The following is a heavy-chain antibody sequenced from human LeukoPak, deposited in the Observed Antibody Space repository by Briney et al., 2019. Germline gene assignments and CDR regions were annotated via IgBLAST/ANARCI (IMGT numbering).Heavy chain of an antibody. CDR3: ARDLTYYYDSSGYDAFDI. J-gene: IGHJ3*02. V-gene: IGHV1-69*05. Sequence: SVKVSCKASGGTFSSYAISWVRQAPGQGLEWMGGIIPIFGTANYAQKFQGRVTMTRDTSTSTVYMELSSLRSEDTAVYYCARDLTYYYDSSGYDAFDIWGQGTMVTVSS. CDR2: IIPIFGTA. D-gene: IGHD3-22*01. CDR1: GGTFSSYA.